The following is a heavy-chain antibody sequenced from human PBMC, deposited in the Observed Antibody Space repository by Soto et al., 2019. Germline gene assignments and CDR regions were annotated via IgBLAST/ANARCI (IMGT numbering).Heavy chain of an antibody. J-gene: IGHJ5*02. CDR1: GGSISSYY. D-gene: IGHD3-9*01. CDR2: IYYSGST. Sequence: QVQLQESGPGLVKPSETLSLTCTVSGGSISSYYWSWIRQPPGKGLEWIGYIYYSGSTNYNPSLKSRVTISVDTSKNQFSLKLSSVTAADTAVYYCARARVGRYFDWLLPPDWFDPWGQGTLVTVSS. V-gene: IGHV4-59*01. CDR3: ARARVGRYFDWLLPPDWFDP.